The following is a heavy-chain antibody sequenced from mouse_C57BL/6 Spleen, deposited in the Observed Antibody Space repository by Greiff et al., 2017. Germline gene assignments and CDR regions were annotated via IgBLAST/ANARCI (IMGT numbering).Heavy chain of an antibody. CDR2: IDPSDSYT. Sequence: VQLQQPGAELVRPGTSVKLSCKASGYTFTSYWMHWVKQRPGQGLEWIGVIDPSDSYTNYNQKFKGKATLTVDTSSSTAYMQLSSLTSEDSAVYYCARRWGGWFAYWGQGTLVTVSA. CDR3: ARRWGGWFAY. V-gene: IGHV1-59*01. CDR1: GYTFTSYW. D-gene: IGHD4-1*01. J-gene: IGHJ3*01.